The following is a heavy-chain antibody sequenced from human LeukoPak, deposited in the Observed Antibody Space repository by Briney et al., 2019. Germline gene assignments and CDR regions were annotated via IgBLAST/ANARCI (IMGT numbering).Heavy chain of an antibody. V-gene: IGHV1-69*04. D-gene: IGHD2-21*01. CDR3: ARGDILWYPNPGGGDAFDI. Sequence: SVKVSCKASGGTFSSYAISWVRQAPGQGLEWMGRIIPILGIANYAQKFQGRVTITADKSTSTAYMELSSLRSEDTAVYYCARGDILWYPNPGGGDAFDIWGQGTMVTVSS. CDR2: IIPILGIA. CDR1: GGTFSSYA. J-gene: IGHJ3*02.